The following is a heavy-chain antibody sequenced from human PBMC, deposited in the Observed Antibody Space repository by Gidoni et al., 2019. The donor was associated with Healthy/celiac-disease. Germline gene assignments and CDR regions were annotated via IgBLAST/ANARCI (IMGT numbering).Heavy chain of an antibody. J-gene: IGHJ4*02. CDR2: ISWDGGST. CDR3: AKVISGAVFDY. D-gene: IGHD2-15*01. CDR1: GFTFDDYA. V-gene: IGHV3-43D*03. Sequence: EVQLVESGGVVVQPGWSLLLSCAAAGFTFDDYAMHWVRQAPGKGLEWVSLISWDGGSTYYADSVKGRFTISRDNSKNSLYLQMNSLRAEDTALYYCAKVISGAVFDYWGQGTLVTVSS.